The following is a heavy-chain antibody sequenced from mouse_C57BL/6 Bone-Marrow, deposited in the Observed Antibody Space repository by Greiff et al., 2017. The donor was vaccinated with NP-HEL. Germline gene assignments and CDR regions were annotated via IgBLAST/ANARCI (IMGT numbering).Heavy chain of an antibody. Sequence: EVHLVESGGDLVKPGGSLKLSCAASGFTFSSYGMSWVRQTPDTRLEWVATISSGGSYTYYPDSVKGRFTISRDNAKNTLYLQMSSLNSEDTAMYYCARHGRRTWFAYWGQGTLVTVSA. CDR3: ARHGRRTWFAY. V-gene: IGHV5-6*01. CDR1: GFTFSSYG. CDR2: ISSGGSYT. J-gene: IGHJ3*01.